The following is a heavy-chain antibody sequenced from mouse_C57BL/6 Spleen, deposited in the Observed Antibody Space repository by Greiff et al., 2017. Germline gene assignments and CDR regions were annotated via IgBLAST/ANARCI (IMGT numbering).Heavy chain of an antibody. Sequence: EVKLVESGGGLVKPGGSLKLSCAASGFTFSDYGMHWVRQAPEKGLEWVAYISSGSSTIYYADTVKGRFTISIDNAKNTRFLQMTSLRAEDTAMYYCARDRSYYGGSYGYFDVWGTGTTVTVSS. CDR2: ISSGSSTI. J-gene: IGHJ1*03. V-gene: IGHV5-17*01. D-gene: IGHD1-1*01. CDR3: ARDRSYYGGSYGYFDV. CDR1: GFTFSDYG.